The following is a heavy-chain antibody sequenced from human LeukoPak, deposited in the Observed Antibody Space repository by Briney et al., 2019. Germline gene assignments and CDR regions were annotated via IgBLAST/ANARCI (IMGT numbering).Heavy chain of an antibody. J-gene: IGHJ4*02. D-gene: IGHD3-3*01. V-gene: IGHV3-15*01. CDR3: TGIRFLEWFLDY. Sequence: SGGSLRLSCAASGFTFSNAWMSWVRQAPGKGLEWVGRIKSKTDGGTTDYAAPVKGRFTISRDDSKNTLYLQMNSLKTEDTAVYYCTGIRFLEWFLDYWGQGTLVTVSS. CDR1: GFTFSNAW. CDR2: IKSKTDGGTT.